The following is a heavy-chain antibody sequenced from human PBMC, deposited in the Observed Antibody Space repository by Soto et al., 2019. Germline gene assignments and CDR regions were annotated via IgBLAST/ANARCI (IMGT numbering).Heavy chain of an antibody. Sequence: PSETLSLTCTVSGGSITSDYSCWSWIRQPPGEGLEWIGHIFDSGTTYTNPSLRSQVAISLDTSKNHFSLTLSSVTAADTAVYYCARGPAGAEVHYWGQGALVTVSS. V-gene: IGHV4-30-4*01. CDR2: IFDSGTT. J-gene: IGHJ4*02. D-gene: IGHD6-19*01. CDR1: GGSITSDYSC. CDR3: ARGPAGAEVHY.